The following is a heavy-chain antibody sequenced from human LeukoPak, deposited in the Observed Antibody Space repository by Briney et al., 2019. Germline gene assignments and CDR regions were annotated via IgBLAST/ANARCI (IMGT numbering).Heavy chain of an antibody. D-gene: IGHD2-8*02. CDR3: ARGGDSTGWFDP. V-gene: IGHV4-34*01. J-gene: IGHJ5*02. Sequence: SETLSLTCAVYGGSFSGYYWSWIRQPPGKGLEWIGEINHSGSTNYNPSLKSRVTISVDTSKNQFSLKLSSVTAADTAVYYCARGGDSTGWFDPWGQGTLVTVSS. CDR2: INHSGST. CDR1: GGSFSGYY.